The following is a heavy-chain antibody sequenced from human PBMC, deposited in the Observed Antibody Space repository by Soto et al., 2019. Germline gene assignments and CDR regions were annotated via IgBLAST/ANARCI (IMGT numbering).Heavy chain of an antibody. J-gene: IGHJ4*02. CDR3: ARGALMVRGVIDY. CDR2: IIPIFGTA. V-gene: IGHV1-69*13. D-gene: IGHD3-10*01. CDR1: GGTFSSYA. Sequence: SVKVSCKASGGTFSSYAISWLRQSPGQGLEWMGGIIPIFGTANYAQKFQGRVTITADESTSTAYMELSSLRSEDTAVYYCARGALMVRGVIDYWGQGTLVTSPQ.